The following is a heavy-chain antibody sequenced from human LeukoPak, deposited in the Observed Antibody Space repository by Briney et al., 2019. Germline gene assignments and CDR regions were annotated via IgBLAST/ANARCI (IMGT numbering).Heavy chain of an antibody. J-gene: IGHJ3*02. V-gene: IGHV4-30-2*01. CDR1: GGSISSYS. Sequence: SETLSLTCTVSGGSISSYSWSWIRQPPGKGLEWIGYIYHSGSTYYNPSLKSRVTISVDRSKNQFSLKLSSVTAADTAVYYCARDQPYYYDSSGSHTGGAFDIWGQGTMVTVSS. D-gene: IGHD3-22*01. CDR3: ARDQPYYYDSSGSHTGGAFDI. CDR2: IYHSGST.